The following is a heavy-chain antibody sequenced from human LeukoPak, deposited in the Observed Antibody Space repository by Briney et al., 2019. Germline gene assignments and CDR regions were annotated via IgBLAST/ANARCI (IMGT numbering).Heavy chain of an antibody. J-gene: IGHJ4*02. CDR1: GFTINSYY. CDR3: VRVTGTIFDY. CDR2: ISYSGST. D-gene: IGHD1-7*01. Sequence: PSETLRLTCTVSGFTINSYYMNWVRQPPGKGLEWVGHISYSGSTSYYAYLKSRVTISVDKSKNELVLKLSSVTAADADVYYCVRVTGTIFDYWGQGTLVTVSS. V-gene: IGHV4-59*01.